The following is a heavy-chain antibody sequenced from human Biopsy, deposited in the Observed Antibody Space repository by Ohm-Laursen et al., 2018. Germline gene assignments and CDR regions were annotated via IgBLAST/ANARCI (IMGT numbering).Heavy chain of an antibody. D-gene: IGHD2-15*01. J-gene: IGHJ4*02. CDR3: ARRGSGGRSFDY. CDR2: ISNSGNT. Sequence: SETLSLTCAVYGESFNGYYWSWIRQPPGKGLEWIGFISNSGNTNYNPSLKSRVTISVDTSKNQISLKLGSVTVADTAVFYCARRGSGGRSFDYWGQGSLVTVSS. CDR1: GESFNGYY. V-gene: IGHV4-59*08.